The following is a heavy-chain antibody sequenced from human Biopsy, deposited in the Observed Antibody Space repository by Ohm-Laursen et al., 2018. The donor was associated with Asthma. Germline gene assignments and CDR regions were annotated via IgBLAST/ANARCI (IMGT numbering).Heavy chain of an antibody. V-gene: IGHV3-7*03. CDR3: AKDERLYYGSDSKYMQPVPLGD. CDR1: GFTFGDYW. Sequence: SLRLSCAASGFTFGDYWMSWVRQVPGKGLEWVANIKHDGTEKNHVDSLKGRFTISRDNAKNSLYLQMNGLRAEDTAVYYCAKDERLYYGSDSKYMQPVPLGDWGQGTLVIVSA. J-gene: IGHJ4*02. D-gene: IGHD3-10*01. CDR2: IKHDGTEK.